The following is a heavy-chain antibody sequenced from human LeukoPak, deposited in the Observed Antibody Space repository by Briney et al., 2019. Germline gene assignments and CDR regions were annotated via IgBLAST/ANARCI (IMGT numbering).Heavy chain of an antibody. J-gene: IGHJ4*02. CDR2: ISWNSGSI. D-gene: IGHD3-3*01. Sequence: GGSLRLSCAASGFTFDDYAMHWVRQAPGKGLEWVSGISWNSGSIGYADSVKGRFTISRDNAKNSLYLQVNSLRAEDMALYYCARTYYDFWSGTFDYWGQGTLVTVSS. CDR1: GFTFDDYA. CDR3: ARTYYDFWSGTFDY. V-gene: IGHV3-9*03.